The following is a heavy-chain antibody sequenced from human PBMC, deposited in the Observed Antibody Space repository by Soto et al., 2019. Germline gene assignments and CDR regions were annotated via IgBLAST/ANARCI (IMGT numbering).Heavy chain of an antibody. V-gene: IGHV3-53*01. J-gene: IGHJ1*01. CDR2: IYSGGST. Sequence: GSLRLSCVASGFTVSSNYMYWVRQAPGKGLEWVSVIYSGGSTFYADSVKGRFTLSRDNSKNTLYLQMNRLRAEDTAVYYCATSPAYSSSWFPFQHWGQGTLVTVSS. CDR3: ATSPAYSSSWFPFQH. D-gene: IGHD6-13*01. CDR1: GFTVSSNY.